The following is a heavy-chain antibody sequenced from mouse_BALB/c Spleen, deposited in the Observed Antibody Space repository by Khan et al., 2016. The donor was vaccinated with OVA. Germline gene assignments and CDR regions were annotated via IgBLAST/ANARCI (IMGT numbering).Heavy chain of an antibody. J-gene: IGHJ1*01. CDR1: AISITTGNYR. V-gene: IGHV3-5*02. CDR3: ARDYGSLYWYFDV. D-gene: IGHD1-1*01. CDR2: IYYIGNI. Sequence: EVQLQEPGPGLVKPSQTLSLTCTVTAISITTGNYRWSWIRQFPGNQLEWIGNIYYIGNITYTPSPTCRTTITRDTSKNRFFMEMNSLTAEDTATYDCARDYGSLYWYFDVWGAGTTVTVSS.